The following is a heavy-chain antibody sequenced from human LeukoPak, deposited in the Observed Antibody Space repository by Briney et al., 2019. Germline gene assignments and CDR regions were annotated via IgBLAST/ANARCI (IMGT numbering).Heavy chain of an antibody. D-gene: IGHD2-15*01. Sequence: SETLSLTCTVSGGSISIYYWSWIRQPPGKGLEWIGYIYYSGSTNYNPSLKSRVTISVDTSKNQFSLKLSSVTAADTAVYYCARGLGYCSGGSCYHPFDYWGQGTLVTVSS. CDR3: ARGLGYCSGGSCYHPFDY. J-gene: IGHJ4*02. CDR1: GGSISIYY. V-gene: IGHV4-59*01. CDR2: IYYSGST.